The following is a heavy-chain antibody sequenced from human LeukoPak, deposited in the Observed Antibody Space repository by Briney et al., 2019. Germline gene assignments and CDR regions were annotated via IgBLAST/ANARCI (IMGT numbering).Heavy chain of an antibody. CDR2: INPNSGGT. Sequence: GASVKVSCKASGYTFTGYYMHWVRQAPGQGLEWMGRINPNSGGTNYAQKFQGRVTMTRDTSISTAYMELSRLRSDDTAVYYCAKSSRLAYSSSSLDYWGQGTLVTVSS. J-gene: IGHJ4*02. CDR1: GYTFTGYY. CDR3: AKSSRLAYSSSSLDY. V-gene: IGHV1-2*06. D-gene: IGHD6-6*01.